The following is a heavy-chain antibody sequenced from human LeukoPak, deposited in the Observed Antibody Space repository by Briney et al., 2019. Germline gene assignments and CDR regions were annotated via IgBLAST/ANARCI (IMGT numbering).Heavy chain of an antibody. V-gene: IGHV3-23*01. CDR1: GFTFSSHT. CDR2: IGVPGGGT. D-gene: IGHD6-6*01. Sequence: GGSLRLSCAASGFTFSSHTMRWVRQAPGKGPEWVSTIGVPGGGTYYADSVKGRFTISRDNSKNTLYLQMNSLRAEDTAVYYCAKDLHHLGKSIAARPNWFDPWGQGTLVTVSS. CDR3: AKDLHHLGKSIAARPNWFDP. J-gene: IGHJ5*02.